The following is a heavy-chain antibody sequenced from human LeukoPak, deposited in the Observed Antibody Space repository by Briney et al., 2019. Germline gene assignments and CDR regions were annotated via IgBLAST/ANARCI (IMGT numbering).Heavy chain of an antibody. D-gene: IGHD1-7*01. CDR2: INPSGGST. Sequence: ASVKVSCKASGYTFTSYYMHWVRQAPGQGLEWMGIINPSGGSTSYAQKFQGRVTMTRDTSTSTVYMELSSLRSEDTAVYYCARVGANNWNWDDAFNIWGQGTMVTVSS. CDR1: GYTFTSYY. CDR3: ARVGANNWNWDDAFNI. J-gene: IGHJ3*02. V-gene: IGHV1-46*01.